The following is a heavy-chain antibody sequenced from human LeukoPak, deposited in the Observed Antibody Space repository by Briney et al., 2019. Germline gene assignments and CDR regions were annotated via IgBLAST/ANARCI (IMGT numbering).Heavy chain of an antibody. CDR3: AREEAAGRSVYFDS. D-gene: IGHD6-13*01. J-gene: IGHJ4*02. CDR2: ISGSGGRT. CDR1: GFTFSNFA. V-gene: IGHV3-23*01. Sequence: GGSLRLSCAASGFTFSNFAMNWVRQAPGEGLEWISVISGSGGRTYYADSVKGRFTISRDNSKNTLFLQMNSLRVEDTAVYYCAREEAAGRSVYFDSWGQGTLVTVSS.